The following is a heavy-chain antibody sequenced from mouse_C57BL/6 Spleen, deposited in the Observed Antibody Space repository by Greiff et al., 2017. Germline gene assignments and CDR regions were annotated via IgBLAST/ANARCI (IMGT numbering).Heavy chain of an antibody. CDR3: TLTGTTRYYVDY. D-gene: IGHD4-1*01. CDR1: GFNIKDYY. Sequence: VQLQQSGAELVRPGASVKLSCTASGFNIKDYYMHWVKQRPEQGLEWIGRIDPEDGDTEYAPKFQGQATMTADTSSNTAYLQLSSLTSEDTAVYYCTLTGTTRYYVDYWGQGTTLTVSS. CDR2: IDPEDGDT. V-gene: IGHV14-1*01. J-gene: IGHJ2*01.